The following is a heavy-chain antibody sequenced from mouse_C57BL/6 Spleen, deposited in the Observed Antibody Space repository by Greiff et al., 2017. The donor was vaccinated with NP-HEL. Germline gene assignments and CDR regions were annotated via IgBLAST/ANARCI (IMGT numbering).Heavy chain of an antibody. V-gene: IGHV2-3*01. CDR3: AKPVHRRWYFDV. CDR2: IWGDGST. Sequence: VKLQESGPGLVAPSQSLYITCTVSGFSLTSYGVSWVRQPPGKGLEWLGVIWGDGSTNYHSARISRLSISKNNSECQVFVKLTSLQTNYTATYYCAKPVHRRWYFDVWGTGTTVTVSS. J-gene: IGHJ1*03. CDR1: GFSLTSYG.